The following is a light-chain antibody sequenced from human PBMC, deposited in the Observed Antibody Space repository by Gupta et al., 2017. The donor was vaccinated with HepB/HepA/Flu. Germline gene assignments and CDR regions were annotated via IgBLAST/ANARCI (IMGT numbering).Light chain of an antibody. V-gene: IGLV1-44*01. J-gene: IGLJ1*01. CDR2: NNN. CDR3: AAWDDSLIFYV. CDR1: SSNIGSNT. Sequence: QSVLTQPPSASATPGQTVSISCSGSSSNIGSNTVNWYRQLPGTAPKLLIYNNNQRPSGVPDRFSGSKSGTSASLAISGLQSEDEADFYCAAWDDSLIFYVFGTGTKVTVL.